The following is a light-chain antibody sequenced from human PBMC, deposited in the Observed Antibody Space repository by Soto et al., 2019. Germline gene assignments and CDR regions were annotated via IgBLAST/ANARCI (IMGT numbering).Light chain of an antibody. CDR1: SSDVGGYKY. CDR2: EVS. CDR3: SSYAGSNNLI. V-gene: IGLV2-8*01. J-gene: IGLJ2*01. Sequence: QSALTQPPSASGSPGQSVTISCTGTSSDVGGYKYVSWYQRHPGKAPKLIIYEVSRRPPGVPDRFSGSKSGNTASLTVSVLHAEDEADYYCSSYAGSNNLIFGGGTKLTVL.